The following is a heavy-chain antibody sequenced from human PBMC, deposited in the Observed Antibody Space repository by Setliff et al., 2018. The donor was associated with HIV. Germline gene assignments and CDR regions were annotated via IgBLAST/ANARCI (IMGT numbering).Heavy chain of an antibody. Sequence: SETLSLTCAVYGGSFSGYYWNWIRQPPGKGLEWIGEINHSGSTNYSPSLKSRVTISVDTSKNQFSLKLSSVTAADAAVYYCASRVYYYDSSGYLREEGFDPWGQGTLVTVSS. V-gene: IGHV4-34*01. CDR2: INHSGST. CDR3: ASRVYYYDSSGYLREEGFDP. CDR1: GGSFSGYY. J-gene: IGHJ5*02. D-gene: IGHD3-22*01.